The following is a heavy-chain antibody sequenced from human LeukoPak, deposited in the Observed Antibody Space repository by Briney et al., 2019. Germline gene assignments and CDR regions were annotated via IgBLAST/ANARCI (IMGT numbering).Heavy chain of an antibody. J-gene: IGHJ4*02. V-gene: IGHV4-4*02. D-gene: IGHD2-2*01. CDR3: ARSPTKRVPEDY. CDR1: SGSIFSSNW. CDR2: IFHSGST. Sequence: SGTLSLTCAVSSGSIFSSNWWSWVRQPPGKGLEWIRQIFHSGSTSYSPSLKSRVTISVDKSKNQFSLRLTPVTAADTAVYYCARSPTKRVPEDYWGQGTLVTVSS.